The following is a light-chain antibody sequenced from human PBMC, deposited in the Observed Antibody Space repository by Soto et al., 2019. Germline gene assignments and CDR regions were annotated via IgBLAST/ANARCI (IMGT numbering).Light chain of an antibody. CDR3: MQGTHWPWT. CDR1: QSLIHSDGNTY. J-gene: IGKJ1*01. CDR2: EVS. Sequence: DVVMTQSPLSLPVTLGQPASISCRSSQSLIHSDGNTYLSWFQQRPGQSPRRLIYEVSDRDSGVPERFSGSGSGTDFPLKISRVEAEDVGVYYCMQGTHWPWTFGQGTEVEIK. V-gene: IGKV2-30*02.